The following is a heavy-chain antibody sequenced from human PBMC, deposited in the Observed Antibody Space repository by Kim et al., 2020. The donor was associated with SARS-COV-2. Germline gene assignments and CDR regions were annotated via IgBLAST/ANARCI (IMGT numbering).Heavy chain of an antibody. V-gene: IGHV3-48*03. CDR1: GFSFSTSE. CDR2: INSPARTI. D-gene: IGHD3-22*01. CDR3: ARERSDRAFDI. J-gene: IGHJ3*02. Sequence: GGSLRLSCAASGFSFSTSEMNWVRQAPGKGLEWVSYINSPARTIFYADSVKGRFTISRDNAKNSLYLQMNSLRADDTAVYYCARERSDRAFDIWGQGKMV.